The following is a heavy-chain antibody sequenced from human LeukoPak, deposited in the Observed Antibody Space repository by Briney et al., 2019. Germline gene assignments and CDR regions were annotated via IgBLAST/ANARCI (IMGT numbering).Heavy chain of an antibody. CDR1: GGSINSDY. J-gene: IGHJ3*02. D-gene: IGHD4-4*01. V-gene: IGHV4-59*01. Sequence: KPSETLSLTGSVSGGSINSDYWNWIRQPPGKGLEWIGYIYHSGSTNYNPSLKSRVTISIDKSKKQFSLKLISETAADTAIYYCARVGGMTTINNDAFDIWGQGTMVTVSS. CDR2: IYHSGST. CDR3: ARVGGMTTINNDAFDI.